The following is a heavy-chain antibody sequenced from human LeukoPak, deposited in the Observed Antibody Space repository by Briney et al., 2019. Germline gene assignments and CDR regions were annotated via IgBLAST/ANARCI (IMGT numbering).Heavy chain of an antibody. D-gene: IGHD3-9*01. Sequence: GASVKVSCKASGYTFTRYGISWVRQAPGQGLEWMGWISPHKGNTNNEQKFQGRVTMTTDTSTITAYMELRSLRSDDTAVYYCARGYYDILTGYYRGSWFDPWGQGTLVTVSS. J-gene: IGHJ5*02. CDR1: GYTFTRYG. CDR3: ARGYYDILTGYYRGSWFDP. CDR2: ISPHKGNT. V-gene: IGHV1-18*01.